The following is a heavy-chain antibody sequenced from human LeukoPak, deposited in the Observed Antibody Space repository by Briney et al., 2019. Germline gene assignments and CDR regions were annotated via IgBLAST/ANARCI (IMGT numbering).Heavy chain of an antibody. V-gene: IGHV4-59*12. J-gene: IGHJ5*02. CDR3: ARGDYYDILTGYYTNWFDP. Sequence: PSETLSLTCTVSGGSISSYYWSWIRQPPGKGLEWIGYISYSGNTNYNPSLKSRVTISVDTSKNQFSLKLSSVTAADTAVYYCARGDYYDILTGYYTNWFDPWGQGTLVTVSS. CDR1: GGSISSYY. D-gene: IGHD3-9*01. CDR2: ISYSGNT.